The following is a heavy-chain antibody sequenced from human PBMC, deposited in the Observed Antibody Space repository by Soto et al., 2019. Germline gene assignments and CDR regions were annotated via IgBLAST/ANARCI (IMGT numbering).Heavy chain of an antibody. V-gene: IGHV3-33*01. J-gene: IGHJ6*02. D-gene: IGHD3-16*02. CDR2: IWYDGSNK. CDR3: ARDQGPLMITFGGVIARSSGMDV. Sequence: GGSLRLSCAASGFTFTNYGMHWVRQAPGKGLEWVAVIWYDGSNKYYADSVKGRFTISRDNSKNTLYLQMNSLRAEDTAVYYCARDQGPLMITFGGVIARSSGMDVWGQGTTVTV. CDR1: GFTFTNYG.